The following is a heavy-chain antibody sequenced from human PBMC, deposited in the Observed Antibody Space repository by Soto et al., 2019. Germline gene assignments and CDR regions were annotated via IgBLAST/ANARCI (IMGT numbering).Heavy chain of an antibody. CDR1: GYSLTDYA. CDR3: ARVYGYYYHYMDV. D-gene: IGHD2-8*01. Sequence: QASLEQSGAEVKKPGASVKVSCKASGYSLTDYAITWVRQASGQGLEYVGWISPDSGNTDYAHKFQGRVTMTSNTSIITAYMEVSSLRSDDTAVYYCARVYGYYYHYMDVWGKGTTVTVSS. V-gene: IGHV1-8*01. CDR2: ISPDSGNT. J-gene: IGHJ6*03.